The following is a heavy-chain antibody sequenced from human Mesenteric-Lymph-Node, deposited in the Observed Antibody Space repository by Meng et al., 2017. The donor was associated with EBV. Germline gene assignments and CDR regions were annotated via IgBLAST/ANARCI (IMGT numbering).Heavy chain of an antibody. Sequence: QLQLVQAGSELKQPGASVKVSRKVSGYTFTTYSMNWVRQAPGQGLGWMGWINTNTGNPTYAQGFTGRFVFSLDTSVSTAYLQISSLQAEDTAVYYCARGDTELYGTFDPWGQGTLVTVSS. CDR1: GYTFTTYS. CDR2: INTNTGNP. D-gene: IGHD3-3*01. V-gene: IGHV7-4-1*02. CDR3: ARGDTELYGTFDP. J-gene: IGHJ5*02.